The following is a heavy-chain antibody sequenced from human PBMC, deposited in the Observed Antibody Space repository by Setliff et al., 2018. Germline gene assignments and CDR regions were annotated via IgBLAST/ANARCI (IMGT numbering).Heavy chain of an antibody. V-gene: IGHV7-4-1*02. CDR1: GYTFRSSA. D-gene: IGHD2-2*01. CDR2: INTNTGNP. Sequence: GASVKVSCKASGYTFRSSAVTWMRQAPGQGLEYMGWINTNTGNPTYAQGFTGRFVFSLDTSVSTAYLQISSLKAEDTAIYYCARSSISCYYACNYNYMDVWGKGTTVTVSS. J-gene: IGHJ6*03. CDR3: ARSSISCYYACNYNYMDV.